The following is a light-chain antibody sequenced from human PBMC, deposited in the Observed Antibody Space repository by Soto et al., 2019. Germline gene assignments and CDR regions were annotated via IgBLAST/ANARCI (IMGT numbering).Light chain of an antibody. CDR2: GAS. J-gene: IGKJ4*01. CDR3: QQYGSSRLT. Sequence: EIVLTQSPGTLSLSPGERATLSCRASQSVSSSYLAWYQQKPGQAPRLLIYGASSRATGIPDRFSGSGSGTDFTLTISRLEPEDFAVYYCQQYGSSRLTFGGGTKVEIE. V-gene: IGKV3-20*01. CDR1: QSVSSSY.